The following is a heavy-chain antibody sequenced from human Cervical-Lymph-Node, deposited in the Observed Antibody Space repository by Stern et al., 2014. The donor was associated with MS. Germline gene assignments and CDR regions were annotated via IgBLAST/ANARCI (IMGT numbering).Heavy chain of an antibody. CDR3: AHRLCNGGSCYFDY. Sequence: QVTLRESGPTLVKPTQTLTLTCTFSGFSLRTSGVGVGWIRQPPGKALERLALIYWDDDKRYSPSLKSRLTITKDTSKNQVVLTMTDMDPVDTATYYCAHRLCNGGSCYFDYWGQGTLVTVSS. D-gene: IGHD2-15*01. V-gene: IGHV2-5*02. CDR1: GFSLRTSGVG. CDR2: IYWDDDK. J-gene: IGHJ4*02.